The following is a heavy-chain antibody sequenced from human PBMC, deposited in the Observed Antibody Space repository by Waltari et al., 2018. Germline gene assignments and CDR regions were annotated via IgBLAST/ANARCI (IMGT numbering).Heavy chain of an antibody. CDR1: GGSFSGYY. D-gene: IGHD4-17*01. V-gene: IGHV4-34*01. CDR3: ARGGWGWTTVVSSRNWFDP. CDR2: INHRGST. Sequence: QVQLQQWGAGLLKPSETLSLTCAVYGGSFSGYYWRWIRQPPGTGLEWIGEINHRGSTNYNPSLKSRVTISVDTSKNQFSLKLSSVTAADTAVYYCARGGWGWTTVVSSRNWFDPWGQGTLVTVSS. J-gene: IGHJ5*02.